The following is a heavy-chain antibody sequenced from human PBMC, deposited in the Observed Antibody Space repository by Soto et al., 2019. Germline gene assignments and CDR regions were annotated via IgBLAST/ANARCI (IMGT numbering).Heavy chain of an antibody. V-gene: IGHV4-30-4*08. J-gene: IGHJ4*02. CDR3: ATTFGYNSGWYRFDY. CDR1: GGSFSGYY. D-gene: IGHD6-19*01. CDR2: IYSSGTT. Sequence: NPSETLSLTCAVYGGSFSGYYWSWIRQPPGKGLEWIGYIYSSGTTYYNPSLKSRVTISVDTSKNQFSLKLTSVTAADTAVYYCATTFGYNSGWYRFDYWGQGTLVTVSS.